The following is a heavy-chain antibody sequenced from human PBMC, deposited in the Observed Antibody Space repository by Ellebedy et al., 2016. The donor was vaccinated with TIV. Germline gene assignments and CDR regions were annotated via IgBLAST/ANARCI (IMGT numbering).Heavy chain of an antibody. V-gene: IGHV3-23*01. J-gene: IGHJ3*02. CDR2: IYGSGRTT. CDR1: GFTFSNYA. D-gene: IGHD3-16*01. Sequence: GESLKISCAASGFTFSNYAMGWVRQTPGKGLEWVSGIYGSGRTTYYSDSVKCRFTISRDNSRDTLYLQMNSLSAEDTAIYYCAKDQVGGDGRWVFDIWGQGTMVTVSS. CDR3: AKDQVGGDGRWVFDI.